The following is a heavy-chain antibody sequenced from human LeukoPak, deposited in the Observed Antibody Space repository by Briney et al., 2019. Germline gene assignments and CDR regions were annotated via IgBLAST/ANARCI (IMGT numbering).Heavy chain of an antibody. CDR2: IYYSGST. Sequence: SETLSLTCTVSGGSISSYYWSWIRQPPGKGLEWIGYIYYSGSTNYNPSLKSRVTISVDTSKNHFSLKLSSVTAADTAVYYCAREGPRNWFDPWGQGTLVTVSS. CDR3: AREGPRNWFDP. J-gene: IGHJ5*02. D-gene: IGHD1-14*01. CDR1: GGSISSYY. V-gene: IGHV4-59*01.